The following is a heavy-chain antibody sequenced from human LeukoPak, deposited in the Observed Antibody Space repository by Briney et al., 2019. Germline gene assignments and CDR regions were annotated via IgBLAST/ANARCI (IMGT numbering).Heavy chain of an antibody. CDR1: GGSISSYY. V-gene: IGHV4-59*01. J-gene: IGHJ4*02. Sequence: PSETLSLTCTVSGGSISSYYWSWIRQPPGKGLEWIGYILYSGTTNYNPSLKSRVTISVDTSKNQFSLKLSSVTAADTAVYYCARDRYLDKWGQGTLVTVSS. CDR3: ARDRYLDK. CDR2: ILYSGTT.